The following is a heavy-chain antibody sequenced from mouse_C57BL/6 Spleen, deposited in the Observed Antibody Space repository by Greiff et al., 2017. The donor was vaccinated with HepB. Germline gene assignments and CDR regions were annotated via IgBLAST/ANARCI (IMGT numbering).Heavy chain of an antibody. D-gene: IGHD2-4*01. V-gene: IGHV8-12*01. CDR1: GFSLSTSGMG. J-gene: IGHJ4*01. Sequence: QVTLKECGPGILQSSQTLSLTCSFSGFSLSTSGMGVSWIRQPSGKGLEWLAHIYWDDDKRYNPSLKSRLTISKDTSRNQVFLKLTSVDTADTATYYCARRDYDYDDAMDYWGQGTSVTVSS. CDR2: IYWDDDK. CDR3: ARRDYDYDDAMDY.